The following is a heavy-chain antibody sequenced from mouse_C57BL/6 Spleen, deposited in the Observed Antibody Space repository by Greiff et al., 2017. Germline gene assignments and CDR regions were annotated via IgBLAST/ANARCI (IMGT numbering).Heavy chain of an antibody. V-gene: IGHV1-50*01. CDR2: IDPSDNYT. J-gene: IGHJ2*01. Sequence: VQLQQPGAELVKPGASVKLSCKASGYTFTSYWMQWVKQMPGQGLEWIGEIDPSDNYTNYNQKFKVKATLTVTTSSITAYMHLSSLTSDDSAIYYCTRWWSYYFDYWSQGTTLTVSS. D-gene: IGHD1-1*02. CDR1: GYTFTSYW. CDR3: TRWWSYYFDY.